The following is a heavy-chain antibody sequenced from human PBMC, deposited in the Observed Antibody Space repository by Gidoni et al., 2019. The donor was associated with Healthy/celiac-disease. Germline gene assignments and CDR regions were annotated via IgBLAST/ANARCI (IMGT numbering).Heavy chain of an antibody. Sequence: VQLLESGGGLVQPGGSLRLSCSASGFTLRSYAMSWVRQAPGKGLEWVSASSGSGGSTYYADSVKGRFTISRDNSKNTLYLQMNSLRAEDTAVYYCAKRPIVGATYYYYMDVWGKGTTVTVSS. CDR1: GFTLRSYA. V-gene: IGHV3-23*01. D-gene: IGHD1-26*01. CDR2: SSGSGGST. J-gene: IGHJ6*03. CDR3: AKRPIVGATYYYYMDV.